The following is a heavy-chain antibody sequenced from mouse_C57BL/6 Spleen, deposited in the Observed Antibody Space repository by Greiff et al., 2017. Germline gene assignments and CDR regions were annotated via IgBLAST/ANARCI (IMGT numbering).Heavy chain of an antibody. D-gene: IGHD1-1*01. CDR2: INPGSGGT. CDR3: ARSYYGSSYWYFDV. J-gene: IGHJ1*03. CDR1: GYAFTNYL. Sequence: VQLQQSGAELVRPGTSVKVSCKASGYAFTNYLIEWVKQRPGQGLEWIGVINPGSGGTNYNEQFKGKATLTADKSSSTAYMQLSSLTSEDSAVYFCARSYYGSSYWYFDVWGTGTTVTVSS. V-gene: IGHV1-54*01.